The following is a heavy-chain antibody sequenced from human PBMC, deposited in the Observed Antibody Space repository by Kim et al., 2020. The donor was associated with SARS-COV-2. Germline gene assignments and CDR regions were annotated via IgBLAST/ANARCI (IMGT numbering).Heavy chain of an antibody. CDR1: GFIFKSYW. CDR2: IKQDGSEK. CDR3: ARVAAVSSGPDYVALYYYYYSMDV. J-gene: IGHJ6*02. D-gene: IGHD3-22*01. Sequence: GGSLRLSCAASGFIFKSYWMSWVRQAPGKGLEWVANIKQDGSEKYSVDSVKGRFTISRDNAKNSLYLQMNSLRAEDTAVYYCARVAAVSSGPDYVALYYYYYSMDVWGQRSTVTVSS. V-gene: IGHV3-7*01.